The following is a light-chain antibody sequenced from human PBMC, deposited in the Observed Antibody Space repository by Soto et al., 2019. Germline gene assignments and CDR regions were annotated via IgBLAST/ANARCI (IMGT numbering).Light chain of an antibody. CDR3: VGITQAPWT. J-gene: IGKJ1*01. CDR2: EVS. V-gene: IGKV2D-29*01. Sequence: DIVMTHTPLSLSVTPGQPASISCKSSQSLLHSDGKTYWYWYLQKPGQPPQLLIYEVSNRFSGVPDRFSATGSGTDFTQNIMRVEADDVGVYCCVGITQAPWTFGLRTKVEI. CDR1: QSLLHSDGKTY.